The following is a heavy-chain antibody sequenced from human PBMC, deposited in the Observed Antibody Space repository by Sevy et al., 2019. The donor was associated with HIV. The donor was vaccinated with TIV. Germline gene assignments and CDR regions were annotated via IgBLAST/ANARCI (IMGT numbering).Heavy chain of an antibody. CDR2: VSSDGTTR. J-gene: IGHJ5*02. Sequence: GGSLRLSCAASGFNFSPYAMHWVRQGPGKGLEWVATVSSDGTTRSYLDSIKGRFSLSRDNSKNTLYLQMNNLTPEDTAVYYWAKEGYYYDSRSSDWFDPWGPGALVTVSS. CDR1: GFNFSPYA. V-gene: IGHV3-30*18. CDR3: AKEGYYYDSRSSDWFDP. D-gene: IGHD3-22*01.